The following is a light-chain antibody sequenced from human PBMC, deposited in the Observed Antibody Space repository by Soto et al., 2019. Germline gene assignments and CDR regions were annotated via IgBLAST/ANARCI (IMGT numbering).Light chain of an antibody. Sequence: DIQMTQSPSTLSAFVGDRVTITCRASQGISSELAWYQQKPGKAPKLLIYKASSLESGVPSRFSGSGSGTEFTLTISSLLPDDFAAYYCQQYNSYSLTFGQGTKVEI. V-gene: IGKV1-5*03. CDR2: KAS. CDR1: QGISSE. J-gene: IGKJ1*01. CDR3: QQYNSYSLT.